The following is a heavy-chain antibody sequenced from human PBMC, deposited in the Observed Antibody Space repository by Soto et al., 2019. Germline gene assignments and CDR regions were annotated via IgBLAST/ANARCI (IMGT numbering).Heavy chain of an antibody. CDR3: AKLDYYDSSGYYRTFDY. CDR2: ISYDGANK. J-gene: IGHJ4*02. Sequence: PGGSLRLSCAASGFTFSSFGMHWVRQPPGKGLEWVAVISYDGANKDYADAVKGRFTISRDNSKNTLYLQMNSLRAEDTAVYYCAKLDYYDSSGYYRTFDYWGQGTLVTV. D-gene: IGHD3-22*01. CDR1: GFTFSSFG. V-gene: IGHV3-30*18.